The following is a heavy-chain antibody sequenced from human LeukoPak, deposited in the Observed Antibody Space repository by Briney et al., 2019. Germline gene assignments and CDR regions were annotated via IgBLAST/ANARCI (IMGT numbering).Heavy chain of an antibody. CDR2: ITSISNTI. CDR3: AKDPSGYYPRGYFDY. CDR1: GFTFSSYN. V-gene: IGHV3-48*01. D-gene: IGHD3-22*01. Sequence: GGSLRLSCAASGFTFSSYNMNWVRQAPGKGLEWISYITSISNTIYYADSVKGRFTISRDNSKNTLYLQMNSLRAEDTAVYYCAKDPSGYYPRGYFDYWGQGTLVTVSS. J-gene: IGHJ4*02.